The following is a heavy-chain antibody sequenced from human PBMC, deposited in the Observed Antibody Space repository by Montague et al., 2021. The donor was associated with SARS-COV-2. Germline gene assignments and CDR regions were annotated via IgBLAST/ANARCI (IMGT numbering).Heavy chain of an antibody. J-gene: IGHJ4*02. Sequence: SETLSLTCDVSGGSITNNVECSSVRHPPGKKLQWLGEIHRYAKTKYNTPPQSRVTMSVDKSNNQLSLRLTSVTAADTAVYYCARVCPSAWRQLDCWGQGILVTVSS. D-gene: IGHD6-19*01. CDR1: GGSITNNVE. V-gene: IGHV4-4*02. CDR2: IHRYAKT. CDR3: ARVCPSAWRQLDC.